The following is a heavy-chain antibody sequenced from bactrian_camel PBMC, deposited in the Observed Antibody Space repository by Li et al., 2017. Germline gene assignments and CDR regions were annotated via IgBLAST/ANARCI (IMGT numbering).Heavy chain of an antibody. Sequence: HVQLVESGGGSVQAGGSLRLSCTASGFTFSKYCMGWFRQAPGKEREGVATILLGVGITGYADSVKGRFTISEDNAVNTLYLQMNSLKPGDTAMYYCAADPYDGGNWSGSFGYWGQGTQVTVS. J-gene: IGHJ6*01. CDR1: GFTFSKYC. CDR2: ILLGVGIT. D-gene: IGHD6*01. CDR3: AADPYDGGNWSGSFGY. V-gene: IGHV3S1*01.